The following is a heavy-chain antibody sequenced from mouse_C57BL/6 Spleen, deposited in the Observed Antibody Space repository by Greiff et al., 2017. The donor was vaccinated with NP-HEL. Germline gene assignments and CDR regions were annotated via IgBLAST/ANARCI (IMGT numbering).Heavy chain of an antibody. Sequence: VQLVESGPGLVAPSQSLSITCTVSGFSLTSYGVDWVRQPPGQGLEWLGGIWGGGRTNYNSALMARLSISKDNSKSQVFLKMNSLKTDDTAMYYCAKHERGAWFAYWGQGTLVTVSA. J-gene: IGHJ3*01. CDR1: GFSLTSYG. CDR3: AKHERGAWFAY. CDR2: IWGGGRT. V-gene: IGHV2-9*01.